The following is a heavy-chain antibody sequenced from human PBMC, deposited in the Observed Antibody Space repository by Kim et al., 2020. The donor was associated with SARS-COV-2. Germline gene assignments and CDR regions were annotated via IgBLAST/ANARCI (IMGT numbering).Heavy chain of an antibody. CDR3: ARAPRQQLVRSLPYYYYGMDV. CDR2: INHSGST. J-gene: IGHJ6*02. V-gene: IGHV4-34*01. Sequence: SETLSLTCAVYGGSFSGYYWSWIRQPPGKGLEWIGEINHSGSTNYNPSLKSRVTISVDTSKNQFSLKLSSVTAADTAVYYCARAPRQQLVRSLPYYYYGMDVWGQGTTVTVSS. D-gene: IGHD6-13*01. CDR1: GGSFSGYY.